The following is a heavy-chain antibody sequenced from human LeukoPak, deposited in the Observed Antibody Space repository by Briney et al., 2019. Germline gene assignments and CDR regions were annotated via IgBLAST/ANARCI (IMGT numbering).Heavy chain of an antibody. Sequence: PGGSLRLSCAAFGFTFSTSAMNWVRQAPGKGLEWVSHTSGSGDDTQYADSVKGRFTISRDNSKDTLYLQMNILRGDDTAVYYCVRRQQTSGWGPLNWFDPWGQGTLVAVSS. D-gene: IGHD6-19*01. CDR3: VRRQQTSGWGPLNWFDP. V-gene: IGHV3-23*01. CDR2: TSGSGDDT. CDR1: GFTFSTSA. J-gene: IGHJ5*02.